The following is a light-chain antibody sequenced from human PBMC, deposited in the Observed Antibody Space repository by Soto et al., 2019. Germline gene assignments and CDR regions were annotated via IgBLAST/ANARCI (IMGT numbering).Light chain of an antibody. J-gene: IGLJ3*02. CDR2: STK. V-gene: IGLV1-40*01. Sequence: QAVVTQPPSVSGAPGQRVTISCSGSSSNIGAGYDVHWYQQLPGTAPKLLIYSTKNRPSGVPDRFSGSRSGTSASLAISDLQAEDEADYYCQSFDSSLSGLFGGGTQLTVL. CDR3: QSFDSSLSGL. CDR1: SSNIGAGYD.